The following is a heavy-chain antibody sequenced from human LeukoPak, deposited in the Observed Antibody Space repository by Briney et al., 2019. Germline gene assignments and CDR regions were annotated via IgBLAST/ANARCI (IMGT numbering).Heavy chain of an antibody. CDR2: IRYDGSNK. J-gene: IGHJ4*02. V-gene: IGHV3-30*02. CDR3: AKDGVPALGYYFDY. D-gene: IGHD2-2*01. Sequence: GSLRLSCAASGFTFSSYGMHWVRQAPGKGLEWVAFIRYDGSNKYYADSVKGRFTISRDNSKNTLYLQMNSLRAEDTAVYYCAKDGVPALGYYFDYWGQGTLVTVSS. CDR1: GFTFSSYG.